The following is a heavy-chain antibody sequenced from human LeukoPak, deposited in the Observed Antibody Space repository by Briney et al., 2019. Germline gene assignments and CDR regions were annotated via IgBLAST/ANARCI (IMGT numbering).Heavy chain of an antibody. CDR3: ARESSMVRGVIGY. Sequence: VSVKVSCKASGYTFTGYYMHWVRQAPGQGLEWMGWINPNSGGTNYAQKFQGRVTMTRDTSISTAYMELSRLRSDDTAVYYCARESSMVRGVIGYWGQGTLVTVSS. CDR2: INPNSGGT. CDR1: GYTFTGYY. V-gene: IGHV1-2*02. J-gene: IGHJ4*02. D-gene: IGHD3-10*01.